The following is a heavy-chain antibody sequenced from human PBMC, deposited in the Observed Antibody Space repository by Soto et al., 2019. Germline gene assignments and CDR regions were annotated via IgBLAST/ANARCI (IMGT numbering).Heavy chain of an antibody. Sequence: PGESLKISCKGSGYSFNTYWVGWVRQMPGKGLEWMGIIYPGDSDTTYTPSFQGYVTISADKSISTVYLQWSSLKASDTAMYYCASSTTVAEGGFYFDNWVPETLLVTVSS. J-gene: IGHJ4*03. CDR1: GYSFNTYW. CDR2: IYPGDSDT. CDR3: ASSTTVAEGGFYFDN. V-gene: IGHV5-51*01. D-gene: IGHD6-19*01.